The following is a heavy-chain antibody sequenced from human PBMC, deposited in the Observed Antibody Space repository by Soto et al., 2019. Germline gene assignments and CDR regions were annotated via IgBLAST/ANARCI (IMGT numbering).Heavy chain of an antibody. CDR3: ARYYDILTGLDP. CDR1: GYTFTSYA. J-gene: IGHJ5*02. Sequence: QVQLVQSGAEVKKPGASVKVSCKASGYTFTSYATHWVRQAPGQRLEWMGWINAGNGNTKYSQKFQGRVTITRDTSASTAYMELSSLRSEDTAVYYCARYYDILTGLDPWGQGTLVTVSS. CDR2: INAGNGNT. D-gene: IGHD3-9*01. V-gene: IGHV1-3*01.